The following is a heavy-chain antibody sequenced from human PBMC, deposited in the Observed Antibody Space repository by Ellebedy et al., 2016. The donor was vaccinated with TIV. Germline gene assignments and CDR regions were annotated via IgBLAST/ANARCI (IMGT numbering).Heavy chain of an antibody. CDR2: IYHTGTT. D-gene: IGHD3-10*01. J-gene: IGHJ4*02. CDR3: ARIGPLDRGFVDS. V-gene: IGHV4-61*01. CDR1: SDSVSSGRYY. Sequence: SETLSLXXTVSSDSVSSGRYYWSWIRQPPGKGLEWTGYIYHTGTTNYNPSLKSRVTISVDTSKNQFSLKLSSVTAADTAVYYCARIGPLDRGFVDSWGQGTLVTVSS.